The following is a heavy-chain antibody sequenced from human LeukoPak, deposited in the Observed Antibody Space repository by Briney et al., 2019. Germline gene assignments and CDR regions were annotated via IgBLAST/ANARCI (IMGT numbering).Heavy chain of an antibody. CDR2: IYYSGST. CDR3: ARGAYGTPDY. V-gene: IGHV4-59*01. J-gene: IGHJ4*02. CDR1: GGSISSFY. Sequence: SETLSLTCTVPGGSISSFYWSWIRQPPGKGLEWIGYIYYSGSTNYNPSLKSRVTISVDTSKNQFSLKLSSVTAADTAVYYCARGAYGTPDYWGQGTLVTVSS. D-gene: IGHD4-17*01.